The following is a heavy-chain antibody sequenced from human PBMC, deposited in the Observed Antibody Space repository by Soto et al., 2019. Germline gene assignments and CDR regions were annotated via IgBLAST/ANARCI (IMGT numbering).Heavy chain of an antibody. CDR2: IIPIFGTA. V-gene: IGHV1-69*14. CDR1: GGTFSSYA. Sequence: QVQLVQSGAEVKKPGSSVKVSCKASGGTFSSYAISWVRQAPGQGLEWMGGIIPIFGTANYAQKFQGRVTNPAGKSTGPAYMGLSSLRSEATAVYYCAGDVVSGSYSFDYWGQGPLVTVSS. CDR3: AGDVVSGSYSFDY. J-gene: IGHJ4*02. D-gene: IGHD1-26*01.